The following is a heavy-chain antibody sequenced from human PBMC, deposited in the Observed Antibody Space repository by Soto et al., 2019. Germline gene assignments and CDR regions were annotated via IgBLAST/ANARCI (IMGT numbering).Heavy chain of an antibody. CDR1: GFTFSSYG. CDR3: AKDGDIVVVVAATPRGYFDY. J-gene: IGHJ4*02. Sequence: QVQLVESGGGVVQPGRSLRLSCAASGFTFSSYGMHWVRQAPGKGLEWVAVISDDGSNTYYADSVKGRFTISRDNSKNTLYLQMNSLRAEDTAVYYCAKDGDIVVVVAATPRGYFDYWGQGTLVTVSS. D-gene: IGHD2-15*01. V-gene: IGHV3-30*18. CDR2: ISDDGSNT.